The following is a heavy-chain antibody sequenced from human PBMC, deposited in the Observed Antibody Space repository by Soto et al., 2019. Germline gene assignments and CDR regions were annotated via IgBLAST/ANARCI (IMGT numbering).Heavy chain of an antibody. Sequence: SSETLSLTCTVSGGSISSYYWSWIRQPPGKGLEWIGYIYYSGSTNYNPSLKSRVTISVDTSKNQFSLKLSSVTAADTAVYYCARADYAWFDPWGQGTLVTVSS. D-gene: IGHD4-17*01. J-gene: IGHJ5*02. CDR3: ARADYAWFDP. CDR1: GGSISSYY. V-gene: IGHV4-59*01. CDR2: IYYSGST.